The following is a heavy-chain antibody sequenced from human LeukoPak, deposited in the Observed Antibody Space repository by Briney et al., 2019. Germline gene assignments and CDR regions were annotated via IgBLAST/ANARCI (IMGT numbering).Heavy chain of an antibody. D-gene: IGHD2-8*02. J-gene: IGHJ6*03. CDR2: INWNGANR. Sequence: RSGGSLRLSCAASGFTFDDYGMNWVRQAPGKGLEWVSGINWNGANRGYADSVKGRFTISRDYAKNSLDLLMNSLRAEDTAIYYCARGGEFCTGGGTCRTHMHYYMDVWGKGTTVTVSS. CDR3: ARGGEFCTGGGTCRTHMHYYMDV. CDR1: GFTFDDYG. V-gene: IGHV3-20*04.